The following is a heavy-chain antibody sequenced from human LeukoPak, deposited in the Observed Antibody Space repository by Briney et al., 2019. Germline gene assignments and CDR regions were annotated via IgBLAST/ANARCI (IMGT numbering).Heavy chain of an antibody. CDR1: GFTFSTYG. CDR2: IWFDDTKK. V-gene: IGHV3-33*06. J-gene: IGHJ4*02. CDR3: AKDGYNSGWSLDY. Sequence: GGSLRLSCAASGFTFSTYGMHWVRQAPGKGLEWVAIIWFDDTKKYYTDSLKGRFTISRDNAKNTLYLQMNSLRPEDTAIYYCAKDGYNSGWSLDYWGQGTLVTVSS. D-gene: IGHD6-19*01.